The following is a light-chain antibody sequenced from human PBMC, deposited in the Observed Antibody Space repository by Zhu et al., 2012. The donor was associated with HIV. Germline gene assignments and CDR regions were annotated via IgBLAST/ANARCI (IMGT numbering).Light chain of an antibody. CDR1: QGVSTY. CDR2: AAS. CDR3: QHLTLYPT. Sequence: AIRMTQSPSSFSASTGDRVTITCRASQGVSTYLAWYQQKPGKAPELLIYAASSLQSGVPSRFSGSGSGTDFTLTISSLQPEDFATYFCQHLTLYPTFGGGSKVEIK. V-gene: IGKV1-8*01. J-gene: IGKJ4*01.